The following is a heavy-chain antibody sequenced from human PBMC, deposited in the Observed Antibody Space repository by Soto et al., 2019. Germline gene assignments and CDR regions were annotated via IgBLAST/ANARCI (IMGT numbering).Heavy chain of an antibody. J-gene: IGHJ5*02. CDR3: AGQGGSRLNWFDP. CDR2: ISSSSSTI. CDR1: GFTFSSYS. V-gene: IGHV3-48*01. D-gene: IGHD6-13*01. Sequence: EVQLVESGGGLVQPGGSLRLSCAASGFTFSSYSMNWVRQAPGKGLEWVSYISSSSSTIYYADSVKGRFTISRDNAKNSLDLQMNSLRAEDTAVYSCAGQGGSRLNWFDPWGQGTLVTVSS.